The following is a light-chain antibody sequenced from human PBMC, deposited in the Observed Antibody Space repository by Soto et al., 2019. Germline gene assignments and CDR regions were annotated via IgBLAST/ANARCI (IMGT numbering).Light chain of an antibody. CDR3: QQNGSLPIT. CDR2: SAS. Sequence: EIVLTQSPGTLSLSPGERATLSCRASQSLSGGYLAWFQQKPGQTPRLLIYSASNRATGIPDRFSGSGSGTDFTLTIGRLEPEDFVVYYCQQNGSLPITFGQGTRLEIK. V-gene: IGKV3-20*01. CDR1: QSLSGGY. J-gene: IGKJ5*01.